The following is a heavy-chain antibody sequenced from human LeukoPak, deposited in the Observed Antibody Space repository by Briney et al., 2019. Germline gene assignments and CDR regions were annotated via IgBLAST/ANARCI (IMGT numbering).Heavy chain of an antibody. D-gene: IGHD3-10*01. Sequence: GESLKISCKGSGYSFTSYWIGWVRQMPGKGLEWMGIIYPGDSDTRYSPSFQGQVTIPADKSISTAYLQWSSLKASDTAMYYCARLGLDYGSGSSFVMDVWGQGTTVTVSS. CDR3: ARLGLDYGSGSSFVMDV. CDR1: GYSFTSYW. V-gene: IGHV5-51*01. J-gene: IGHJ6*02. CDR2: IYPGDSDT.